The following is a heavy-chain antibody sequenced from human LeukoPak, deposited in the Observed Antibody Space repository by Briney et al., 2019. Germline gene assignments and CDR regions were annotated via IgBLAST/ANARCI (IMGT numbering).Heavy chain of an antibody. Sequence: GGSLRLSCAASGFTFSSCAMHWVRQAPGKGLEWVAVISYDGSNKYYADSVKGRFTISRDNSKNTLYLQMNSLRAEDTAVYYCAKILSYYDSSGYSDYWGQGTLVTVSS. CDR2: ISYDGSNK. J-gene: IGHJ4*02. V-gene: IGHV3-30*04. CDR1: GFTFSSCA. D-gene: IGHD3-22*01. CDR3: AKILSYYDSSGYSDY.